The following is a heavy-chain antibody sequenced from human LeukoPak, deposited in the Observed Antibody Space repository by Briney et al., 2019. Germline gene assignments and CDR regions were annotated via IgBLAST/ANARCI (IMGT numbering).Heavy chain of an antibody. CDR2: IYYSGST. V-gene: IGHV4-39*07. CDR1: GGSISSSSYY. J-gene: IGHJ6*03. D-gene: IGHD1-14*01. CDR3: ARGNWVGGRYYYYMDV. Sequence: TSETLSLTCTVSGGSISSSSYYWGWIRQPPGKGLEWIGSIYYSGSTYYNPSLKSRVTISVDTSKNQFSLKLSSVTAADTAVYYCARGNWVGGRYYYYMDVWGKGTTVTISS.